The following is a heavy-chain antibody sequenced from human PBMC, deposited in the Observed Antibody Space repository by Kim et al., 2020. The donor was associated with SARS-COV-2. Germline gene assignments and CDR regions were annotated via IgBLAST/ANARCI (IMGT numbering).Heavy chain of an antibody. J-gene: IGHJ4*02. Sequence: GGSLRLSCVVSGFTFGHYWMSWVRQAPGKGLEWVANIKADASEKYHVDSVKGRFTISRDNARNSMYLKMNSLRAEDTAVYYCVRSPPQPAHWGPGTQVT. CDR2: IKADASEK. CDR1: GFTFGHYW. CDR3: VRSPPQPAH. D-gene: IGHD6-13*01. V-gene: IGHV3-7*01.